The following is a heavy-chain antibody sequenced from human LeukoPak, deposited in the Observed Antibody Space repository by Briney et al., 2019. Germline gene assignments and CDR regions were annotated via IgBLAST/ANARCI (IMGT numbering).Heavy chain of an antibody. Sequence: PSETLSLTCTVSGYSISSGYYWGWIRQPPGKGLEWIGSIYHSGSTYYNPSLKSRVTISVDTSKNQFSLKLSSVTAADTAVYYCAKCRRMVDAFDTWGQGTMVTVSS. V-gene: IGHV4-38-2*02. D-gene: IGHD3-10*01. J-gene: IGHJ3*02. CDR2: IYHSGST. CDR1: GYSISSGYY. CDR3: AKCRRMVDAFDT.